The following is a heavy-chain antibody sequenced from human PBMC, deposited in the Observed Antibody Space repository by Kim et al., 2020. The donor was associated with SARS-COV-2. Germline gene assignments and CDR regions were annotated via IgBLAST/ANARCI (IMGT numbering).Heavy chain of an antibody. CDR1: GFIFSNYA. D-gene: IGHD2-15*01. CDR2: ISASGDRT. V-gene: IGHV3-23*01. J-gene: IGHJ2*01. Sequence: GGSLRLSCAASGFIFSNYAMNWVRLAPGKGLEWVSAISASGDRTYYADSEKGRFTISRDNSNLYLQMNSLRAADTAIYYCANDVVVAGTRYFDLWGRGTL. CDR3: ANDVVVAGTRYFDL.